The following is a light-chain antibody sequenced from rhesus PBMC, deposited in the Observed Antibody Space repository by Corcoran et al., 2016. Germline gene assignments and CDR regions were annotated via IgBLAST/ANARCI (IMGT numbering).Light chain of an antibody. CDR3: LQLSNWPRT. V-gene: IGKV3-24*04. CDR1: QSVGSS. J-gene: IGKJ1*01. Sequence: EIVMTQSPATLSLSPGERATLSCRASQSVGSSLAWYQQKTGQAPRPLIFGASSRAPGIPDRFSGSGSGTDFTLTISSLEPEDVAVYYCLQLSNWPRTFGQGTKVEIK. CDR2: GAS.